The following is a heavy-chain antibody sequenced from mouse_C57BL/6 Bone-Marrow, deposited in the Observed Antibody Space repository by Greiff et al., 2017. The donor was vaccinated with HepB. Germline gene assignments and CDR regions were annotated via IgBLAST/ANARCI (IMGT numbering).Heavy chain of an antibody. CDR2: IRNKANGYTT. CDR1: GFTFTDYY. Sequence: EVQGVESGGGLVQPGGSLSLSCAASGFTFTDYYMSWVRQPPGKALEWLGFIRNKANGYTTEYSASVKGRFTISRDNSQSILYLQMNALRAEDRATYYCARYPSNYYAMDYWGQGTSVTVSS. V-gene: IGHV7-3*01. D-gene: IGHD2-10*02. J-gene: IGHJ4*01. CDR3: ARYPSNYYAMDY.